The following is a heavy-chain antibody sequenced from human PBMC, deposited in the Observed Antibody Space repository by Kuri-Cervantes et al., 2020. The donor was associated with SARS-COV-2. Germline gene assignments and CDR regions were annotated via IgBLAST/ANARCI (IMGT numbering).Heavy chain of an antibody. D-gene: IGHD3-10*01. J-gene: IGHJ4*02. V-gene: IGHV4-31*03. CDR3: ASSVARELIDV. CDR2: IYYSGST. Sequence: SETLSLTCTVAGGSISSGGYYWSWIRQHPGKGLEWIGYIYYSGSTYYNPSLKSRVTISVDTSKNQFSLKLSSVTAADTAMYYCASSVARELIDVWGQGTLVTVSS. CDR1: GGSISSGGYY.